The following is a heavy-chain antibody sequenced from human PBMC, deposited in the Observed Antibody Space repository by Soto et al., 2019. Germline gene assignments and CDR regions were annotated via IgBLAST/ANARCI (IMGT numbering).Heavy chain of an antibody. V-gene: IGHV3-15*07. CDR3: ATVGSITTAGTPFAY. CDR1: GLTFSNTW. CDR2: IKSKTDGGTT. J-gene: IGHJ4*02. Sequence: EVQLVESGGGLVKPGGHLRLSCAATGLTFSNTWMNWVRQAPGRGLEWVGRIKSKTDGGTTDYAAPEKGRFTISRDDSKPTLYRQMNGLKTEDRAVYYCATVGSITTAGTPFAYWGQGTLVTVSS. D-gene: IGHD1-1*01.